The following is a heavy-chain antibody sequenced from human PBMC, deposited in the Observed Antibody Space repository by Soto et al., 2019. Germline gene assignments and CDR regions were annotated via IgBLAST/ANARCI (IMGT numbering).Heavy chain of an antibody. D-gene: IGHD6-6*01. CDR3: ARDRQLVLNYYYGMDV. CDR2: ISYDGSNK. Sequence: GGSLRLSCAASAFTFSSYGMHWVRQAQDKGLEWVAVISYDGSNKYYADSVKGRFTIPRDNSKNPLYLQMNSLRAEDTAVYYCARDRQLVLNYYYGMDVCGQGSTVTVSS. J-gene: IGHJ6*02. V-gene: IGHV3-33*01. CDR1: AFTFSSYG.